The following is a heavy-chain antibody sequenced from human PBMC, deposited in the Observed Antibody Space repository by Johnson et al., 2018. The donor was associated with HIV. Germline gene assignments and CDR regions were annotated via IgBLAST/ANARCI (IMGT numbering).Heavy chain of an antibody. Sequence: VQLVESGGGSEQPGRSLRLSCAASGFTLNDYAIHWVRQAPGKGLEWVSAIGTAGDTYYPGSVKGRFTISRENAKNSLYLQMNSLRAGDTAVYYCARGVPIAAAGHDAFDIWGQGTMVTVSS. CDR3: ARGVPIAAAGHDAFDI. CDR1: GFTLNDYA. V-gene: IGHV3-13*01. J-gene: IGHJ3*02. D-gene: IGHD6-13*01. CDR2: IGTAGDT.